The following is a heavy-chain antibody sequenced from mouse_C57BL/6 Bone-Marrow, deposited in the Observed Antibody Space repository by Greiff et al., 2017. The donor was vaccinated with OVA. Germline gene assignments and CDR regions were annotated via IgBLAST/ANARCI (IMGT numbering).Heavy chain of an antibody. CDR2: IYPRSGNT. CDR1: GYTFTSYG. J-gene: IGHJ4*01. V-gene: IGHV1-81*01. CDR3: ARVYEGFYAMDY. Sequence: QVQLQQSGAELARPGASVKLSCKASGYTFTSYGISWVKQRTGQGLEWIGEIYPRSGNTYYNEKFKGKATLTADKSSSTAYMELRSLTSEDSAVYYCARVYEGFYAMDYWGQGTSVTVSS. D-gene: IGHD3-3*01.